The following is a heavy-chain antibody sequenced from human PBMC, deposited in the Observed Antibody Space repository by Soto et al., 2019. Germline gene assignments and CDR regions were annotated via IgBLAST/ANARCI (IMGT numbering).Heavy chain of an antibody. Sequence: QVQLQESGPGLVKPSETLSLTCTVSGGSISSYYWSWIRQPPGKGLEWIGCIYYSGSTNYNPSLKSRVTISVDTSKNQFSLKLSSVTAADTAVYYCARDRLANWFDPWGQGTLVTVSS. V-gene: IGHV4-59*01. J-gene: IGHJ5*02. D-gene: IGHD3-9*01. CDR3: ARDRLANWFDP. CDR2: IYYSGST. CDR1: GGSISSYY.